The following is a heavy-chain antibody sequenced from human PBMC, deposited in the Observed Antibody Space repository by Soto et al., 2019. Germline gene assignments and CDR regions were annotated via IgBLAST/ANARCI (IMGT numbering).Heavy chain of an antibody. D-gene: IGHD1-26*01. Sequence: EVQLVESGGGLVQPGRSLRLSCAASGFTFDDYAMHWVRQAPGKGLEWVSGISWNSGSIGYVDSVKGRFTISRDNAKNSLYLQMNSLRAEDTALYYCAKDRDSGSFWDYYYGMDVWGQGTTVTVSS. CDR1: GFTFDDYA. CDR3: AKDRDSGSFWDYYYGMDV. J-gene: IGHJ6*02. V-gene: IGHV3-9*01. CDR2: ISWNSGSI.